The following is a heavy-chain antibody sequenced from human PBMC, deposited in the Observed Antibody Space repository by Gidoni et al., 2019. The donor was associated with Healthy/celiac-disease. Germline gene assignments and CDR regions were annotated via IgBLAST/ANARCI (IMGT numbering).Heavy chain of an antibody. J-gene: IGHJ4*02. CDR2: ISGSGGST. CDR1: GFTFSSYA. Sequence: EVQLLESGGGLVQPGGSLRLSCAASGFTFSSYAMSWVRQAPGKGLEWVSAISGSGGSTYYADSVKGRFTISRDNSKNTLYLQMNSLRAEDTAVYYCAKVLDCGGDCYSSLTYYFDYWGQGTLVTVSS. CDR3: AKVLDCGGDCYSSLTYYFDY. V-gene: IGHV3-23*01. D-gene: IGHD2-21*01.